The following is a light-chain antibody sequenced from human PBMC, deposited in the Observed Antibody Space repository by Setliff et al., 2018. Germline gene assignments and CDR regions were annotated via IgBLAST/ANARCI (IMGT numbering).Light chain of an antibody. CDR2: AAS. J-gene: IGKJ4*01. V-gene: IGKV1-39*01. CDR1: ESTNNY. CDR3: QQSFSSPLS. Sequence: DIQMTQSPSSLSASVGDRVTITCRASESTNNYLNWYQHQPGKAPKLLIYAASSLQSGVPSRFSGSGSETDFTLTISSLRPEDFAIYYCQQSFSSPLSFGGGTKVDIK.